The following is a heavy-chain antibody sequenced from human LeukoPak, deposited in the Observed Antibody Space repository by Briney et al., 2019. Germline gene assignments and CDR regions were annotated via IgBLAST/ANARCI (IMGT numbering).Heavy chain of an antibody. Sequence: GGSLRLSCAASGFTFSSYGMHWVRQAPGKGLEWVAFIRFDGSYNSYSDSVKGRFTISRDNSKNTLYLQMNSLRAEDTAVYYCAKVRLGYCSGGSCSRGGTSMDVWGRGTTVTISS. J-gene: IGHJ6*03. V-gene: IGHV3-30*02. CDR3: AKVRLGYCSGGSCSRGGTSMDV. CDR2: IRFDGSYN. D-gene: IGHD2-15*01. CDR1: GFTFSSYG.